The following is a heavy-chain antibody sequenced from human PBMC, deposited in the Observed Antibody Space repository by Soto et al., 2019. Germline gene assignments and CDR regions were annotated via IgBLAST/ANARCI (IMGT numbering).Heavy chain of an antibody. D-gene: IGHD2-21*02. Sequence: XELLRRSGAASGFTFSNACKSWVRQAPGKGLEWVGRIKSKTDGGTTDYAAPVKGRFTISRDDSKNTLYLQMNSLKTEDTAVYYCTTRLLWFDYWGQGTLVTGSS. J-gene: IGHJ4*02. CDR1: GFTFSNAC. V-gene: IGHV3-15*01. CDR2: IKSKTDGGTT. CDR3: TTRLLWFDY.